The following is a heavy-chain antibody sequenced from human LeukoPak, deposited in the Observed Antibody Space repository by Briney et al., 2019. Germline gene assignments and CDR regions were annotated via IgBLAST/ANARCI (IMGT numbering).Heavy chain of an antibody. J-gene: IGHJ4*02. CDR1: GGSINTPNYY. D-gene: IGHD1-26*01. CDR3: ARGSRATSNDY. V-gene: IGHV4-39*07. CDR2: IYHSGST. Sequence: PSETLSLTCTVSGGSINTPNYYWGWVRQPPGKGLEWIGSIYHSGSTYYNPSLKSRVTISVDTSKNQFSLKLSSVTAADTAVYYCARGSRATSNDYWGQGTLVTVSS.